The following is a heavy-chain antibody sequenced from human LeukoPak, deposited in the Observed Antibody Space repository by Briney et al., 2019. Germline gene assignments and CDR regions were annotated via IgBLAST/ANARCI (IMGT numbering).Heavy chain of an antibody. J-gene: IGHJ4*02. D-gene: IGHD6-13*01. CDR1: GFTFSDYG. CDR3: AKDLVAADGYYFDY. V-gene: IGHV3-30*02. CDR2: IRYDGSYK. Sequence: GGSLRLSCAASGFTFSDYGMHWVRQAPGKGLEWVAFIRYDGSYKYYANSMKGRFTISRDNSKNTLYLQMNSLRAEDTAVYYCAKDLVAADGYYFDYWGQGTLVTVSS.